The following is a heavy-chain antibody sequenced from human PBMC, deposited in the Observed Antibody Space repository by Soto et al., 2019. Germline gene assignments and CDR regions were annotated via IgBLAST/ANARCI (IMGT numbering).Heavy chain of an antibody. Sequence: ASETLSLTCAVSGDSISSSFWWSWVRQPPGKGLEWIGEIYHTESTVYNPSLKSRVTISVDKSKNQFSLNLDSVTAADTAVYYCARYDFGTFDYWGRGIQVTVS. V-gene: IGHV4-4*02. CDR2: IYHTEST. CDR1: GDSISSSFW. D-gene: IGHD4-17*01. J-gene: IGHJ4*02. CDR3: ARYDFGTFDY.